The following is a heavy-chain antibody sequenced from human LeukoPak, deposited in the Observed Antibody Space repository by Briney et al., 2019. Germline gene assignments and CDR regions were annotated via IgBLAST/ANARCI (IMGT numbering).Heavy chain of an antibody. J-gene: IGHJ4*02. CDR2: INLSSGST. CDR3: ARDLIAVTGFIDY. Sequence: ASVKVSCKASGYSFTDYYMHWVRQAPGQGLEWMGVINLSSGSTTYSQKFQVRVTMTRDTSTSTVYMELSSLISEDTAVYYCARDLIAVTGFIDYWGQGTLVTVSS. D-gene: IGHD6-19*01. CDR1: GYSFTDYY. V-gene: IGHV1-46*01.